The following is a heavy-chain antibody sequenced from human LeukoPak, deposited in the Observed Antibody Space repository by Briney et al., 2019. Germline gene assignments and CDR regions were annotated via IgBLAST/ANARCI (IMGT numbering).Heavy chain of an antibody. CDR3: ARVGLVSSSWYYDY. D-gene: IGHD6-13*01. CDR1: GYTFTGYY. CDR2: INPNSGGT. Sequence: ASVKVSCTASGYTFTGYYMHWVRQAPGQGLEWMGWINPNSGGTNYAQKFQGRVTMTRDTSISTAYMELSRLRSDDTAVYYCARVGLVSSSWYYDYWGQGTLVTVSS. V-gene: IGHV1-2*02. J-gene: IGHJ4*02.